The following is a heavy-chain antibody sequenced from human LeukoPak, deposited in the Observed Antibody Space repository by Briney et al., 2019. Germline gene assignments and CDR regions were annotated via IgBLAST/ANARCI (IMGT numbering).Heavy chain of an antibody. V-gene: IGHV1-2*06. D-gene: IGHD5-24*01. J-gene: IGHJ3*02. Sequence: ASVKVSCKASGYTLTGYYMHWVRQAPGQGLEWMGRINPNSGGTNYAQKFQGRVTMTRDTSISTAYMELSRLRSDDTAVYYCARAQMATIYAFDIWGQGTMVTVSS. CDR2: INPNSGGT. CDR1: GYTLTGYY. CDR3: ARAQMATIYAFDI.